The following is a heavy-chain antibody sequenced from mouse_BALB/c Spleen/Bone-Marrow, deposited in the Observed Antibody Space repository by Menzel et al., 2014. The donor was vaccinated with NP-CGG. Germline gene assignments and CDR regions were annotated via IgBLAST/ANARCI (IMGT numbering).Heavy chain of an antibody. CDR2: ISSGSSTI. D-gene: IGHD2-1*01. CDR1: GFPFSSFG. J-gene: IGHJ3*01. V-gene: IGHV5-17*02. Sequence: AVSQGGLAQPGGSRTLSCAASGFPFSSFGMHWVRQAPEKGLEWVAYISSGSSTIYYADTVKGRFTISRDNPKNTLFLQMTSLRSEDTAMYYCARGGNFAWFAYWGQGTLVTASA. CDR3: ARGGNFAWFAY.